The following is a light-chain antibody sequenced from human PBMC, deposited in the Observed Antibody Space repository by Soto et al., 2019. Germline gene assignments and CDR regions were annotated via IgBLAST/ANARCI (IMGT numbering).Light chain of an antibody. V-gene: IGKV3-15*01. CDR1: QSVSSN. CDR3: QQYKNWPGT. J-gene: IGKJ1*01. Sequence: EIVMTQSPATLSVSPGERATLSCRASQSVSSNLAWYQQKPGQAPRLLIYGASTRATGIPARFSGSGSGTEFTLTIRSLQSEDFAVYYCQQYKNWPGTFGQGTKVQIK. CDR2: GAS.